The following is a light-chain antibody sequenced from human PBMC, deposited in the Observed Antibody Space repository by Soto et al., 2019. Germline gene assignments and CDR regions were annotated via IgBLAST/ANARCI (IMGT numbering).Light chain of an antibody. CDR1: QSVSSSY. V-gene: IGKV3-20*01. Sequence: EIVLTQSPGTLSLSPGERATLSCRASQSVSSSYLAWYQQKPGQAPRLLIYGASSRATGIPDRFSGSGSGTDVTLTISRLEPEVFAVYYCQQYGSSPWTFGQGTKVEIK. CDR3: QQYGSSPWT. CDR2: GAS. J-gene: IGKJ1*01.